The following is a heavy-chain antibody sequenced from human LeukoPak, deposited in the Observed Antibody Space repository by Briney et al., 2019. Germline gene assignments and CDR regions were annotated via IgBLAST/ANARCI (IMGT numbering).Heavy chain of an antibody. CDR2: ISAYNGNT. J-gene: IGHJ3*02. CDR1: GYTFTNYG. D-gene: IGHD3-22*01. V-gene: IGHV1-18*01. CDR3: ARDVGDYSDSGAFDI. Sequence: GASVKVSCKASGYTFTNYGISWVRQAPGQGLEWMGWISAYNGNTNYAQKLQGRVTMTTDTSTSTAYMELRSLRSDDTAAYYCARDVGDYSDSGAFDIWGQGTMVTVSS.